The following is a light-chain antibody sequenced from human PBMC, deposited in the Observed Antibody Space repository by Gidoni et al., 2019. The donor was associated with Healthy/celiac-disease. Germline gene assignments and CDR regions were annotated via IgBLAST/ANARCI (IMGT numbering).Light chain of an antibody. CDR3: QQLNSYPLT. CDR2: AAS. J-gene: IGKJ4*01. V-gene: IGKV1-9*01. CDR1: QGISSY. Sequence: DIPVTQSPSFLSASVGDRVTITCLASQGISSYLDWYQQRPGKAPKLLIYAASILQSGVPSRFSGSGSGTEFTLTISSLQPEDFATYYCQQLNSYPLTFGGXTKVEIK.